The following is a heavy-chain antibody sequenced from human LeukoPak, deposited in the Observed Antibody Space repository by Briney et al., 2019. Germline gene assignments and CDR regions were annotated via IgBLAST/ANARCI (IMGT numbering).Heavy chain of an antibody. CDR3: ARGRLIIRSSSWLAFDI. V-gene: IGHV1-8*01. CDR1: GYTFTSYD. CDR2: MNPNSGNT. D-gene: IGHD6-13*01. J-gene: IGHJ3*02. Sequence: ASVKVSCKASGYTFTSYDINWVRQATGQGLEWMGWMNPNSGNTGYAQKFQGRATMTRNTSISTAYMELSSLRSEDTAVYYCARGRLIIRSSSWLAFDIWGQGTMVTVSS.